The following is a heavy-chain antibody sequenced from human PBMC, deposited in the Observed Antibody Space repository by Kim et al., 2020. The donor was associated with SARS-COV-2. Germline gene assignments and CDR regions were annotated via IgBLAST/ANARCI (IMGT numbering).Heavy chain of an antibody. D-gene: IGHD2-15*01. CDR2: ISGSGGST. V-gene: IGHV3-23*01. CDR1: GFTFSSYA. CDR3: ALHLCVATIWGGGSCYSSLAPAYYGMDV. Sequence: GGSLRLSCAASGFTFSSYAMSWVRQAPGKGLEWVSAISGSGGSTYYADSVKGRFTISRDNSKNTLYLQMNSLRAEDTAVYYCALHLCVATIWGGGSCYSSLAPAYYGMDVWGQGTTVTVSS. J-gene: IGHJ6*02.